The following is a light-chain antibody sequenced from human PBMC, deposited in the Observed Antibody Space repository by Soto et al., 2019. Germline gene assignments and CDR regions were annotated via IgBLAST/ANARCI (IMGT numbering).Light chain of an antibody. CDR3: KQYYSTPQT. V-gene: IGKV4-1*01. Sequence: DIVMTQSPDSLAVSLGERATINCKSSQSVLYSSNNKNYLAWYQQKPGQPPKLLIYWASTRESGVPDRFSGSGSGTDFTLTISSLQAEDVAVYYCKQYYSTPQTFGQGTKVDIK. CDR1: QSVLYSSNNKNY. CDR2: WAS. J-gene: IGKJ1*01.